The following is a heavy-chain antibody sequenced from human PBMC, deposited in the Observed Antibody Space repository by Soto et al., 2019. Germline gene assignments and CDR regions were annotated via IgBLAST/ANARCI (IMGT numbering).Heavy chain of an antibody. CDR3: ASGFGESQA. J-gene: IGHJ5*02. CDR1: GFIFNNHW. Sequence: GGSLRLSCVASGFIFNNHWMYWVRQAPGKGLVWVSHINRDGSTTNYADSVEGRFTISRDNAKNMLYLEMNSLRDEDTAVYYCASGFGESQAWGQGTLVTVSS. D-gene: IGHD3-10*01. CDR2: INRDGSTT. V-gene: IGHV3-74*01.